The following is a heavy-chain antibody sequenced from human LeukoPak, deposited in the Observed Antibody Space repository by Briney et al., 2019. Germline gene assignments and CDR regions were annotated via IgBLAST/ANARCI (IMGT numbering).Heavy chain of an antibody. Sequence: GGSLRLSCAASGFTFSSYGMHWVRQAPGKGLERVAVISYDGSNKYYADSVKGRFTISRDNSKNTLYLQMNSLRAEDTAVYYCAKNRGITMVRGVLPAANWGQGTLVTVSS. V-gene: IGHV3-30*18. CDR1: GFTFSSYG. CDR3: AKNRGITMVRGVLPAAN. D-gene: IGHD3-10*01. CDR2: ISYDGSNK. J-gene: IGHJ4*02.